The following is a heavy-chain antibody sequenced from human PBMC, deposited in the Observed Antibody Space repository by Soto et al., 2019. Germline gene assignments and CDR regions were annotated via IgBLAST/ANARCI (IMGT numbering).Heavy chain of an antibody. CDR2: ISSSSSYI. Sequence: GGSLRLSCAASGFTFSIYSMNWVRQAPGKGLEWVSSISSSSSYIYYADSVKGRFTISRDNAKNSLYLQMNSLRAEDTAVYYCARDLQNLAFDYWGQGTLVTVSS. CDR3: ARDLQNLAFDY. V-gene: IGHV3-21*01. J-gene: IGHJ4*02. CDR1: GFTFSIYS.